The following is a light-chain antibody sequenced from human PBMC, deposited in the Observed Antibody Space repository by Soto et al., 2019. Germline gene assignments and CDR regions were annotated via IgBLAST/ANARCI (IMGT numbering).Light chain of an antibody. J-gene: IGLJ1*01. V-gene: IGLV1-44*01. Sequence: SVLTQPPSASGTPGQRVTISCSGSSSSIGSNSVNWYQQLPRTAPKVLIYTNNQRPSGVPDRFSGSQSGTSASLAISGLQSEDEDDYYCAAWDGSLNVYVFGTGTKVTVL. CDR2: TNN. CDR1: SSSIGSNS. CDR3: AAWDGSLNVYV.